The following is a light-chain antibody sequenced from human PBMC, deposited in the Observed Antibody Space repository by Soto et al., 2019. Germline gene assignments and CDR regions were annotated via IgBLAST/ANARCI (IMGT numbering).Light chain of an antibody. J-gene: IGLJ2*01. V-gene: IGLV2-23*02. Sequence: QSALTQPASVSGSPGQSITISCTRTSSDVGSYNLVSWYQQHPGKAPKVIIYEVIKRPSGVSNRFSGSKSGNTASLTISGLQAEDEADYYCCSYAGSTSLVFGGGTKLTVL. CDR2: EVI. CDR1: SSDVGSYNL. CDR3: CSYAGSTSLV.